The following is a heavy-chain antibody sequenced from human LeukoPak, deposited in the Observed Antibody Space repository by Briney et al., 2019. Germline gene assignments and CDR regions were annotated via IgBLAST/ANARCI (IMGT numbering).Heavy chain of an antibody. V-gene: IGHV3-48*04. CDR3: ASHITIFEVFDI. CDR1: GFTFSSYS. J-gene: IGHJ3*02. CDR2: ISSSGSTI. D-gene: IGHD3-3*01. Sequence: SGGSLRLSCAASGFTFSSYSMNWVRQAPGKGLEWVSYISSSGSTIYYADSVKGRFTISRDNAKNSLYLQMNSLRAEDTAVYYCASHITIFEVFDIWGQGTMVTVSS.